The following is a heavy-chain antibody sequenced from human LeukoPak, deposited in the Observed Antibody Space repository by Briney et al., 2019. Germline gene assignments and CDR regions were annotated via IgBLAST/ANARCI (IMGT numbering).Heavy chain of an antibody. D-gene: IGHD6-13*01. CDR3: ARGRLSAAAGTGLDY. Sequence: PSETLSLTCTVSGGSISSSSYYWGWIRQPPGKGLEWIGSIYYSGSTYYNPSLKSRVTISVDTSKNQFSLKLSSVTAADTAVYYCARGRLSAAAGTGLDYWGQGTLVTVSS. CDR1: GGSISSSSYY. J-gene: IGHJ4*02. V-gene: IGHV4-39*01. CDR2: IYYSGST.